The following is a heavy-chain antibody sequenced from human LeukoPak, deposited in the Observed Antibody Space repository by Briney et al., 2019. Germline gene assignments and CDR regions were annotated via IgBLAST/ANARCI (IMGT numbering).Heavy chain of an antibody. CDR2: FYARGNT. J-gene: IGHJ3*02. CDR1: GGSISSYY. V-gene: IGHV4-4*07. CDR3: ARELITKADAFDI. Sequence: SETLSLTCTFSGGSISSYYWSWIRQPAGKGLEWIGRFYARGNTNYNPSLKSRVTMSVDTSKNQLSLKLTSVTAADTAVYYCARELITKADAFDIWGQGTMVTVSS. D-gene: IGHD1-20*01.